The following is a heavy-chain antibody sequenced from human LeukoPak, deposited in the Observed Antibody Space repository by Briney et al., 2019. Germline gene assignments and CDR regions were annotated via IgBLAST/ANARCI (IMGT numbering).Heavy chain of an antibody. D-gene: IGHD6-13*01. CDR3: ARDGIAAAVVFDY. J-gene: IGHJ4*02. Sequence: GGSLRLXCAASGFTFSDYYMSWIRLAPGKGLEWVSYISSSGSTIYYADSVKGRFTISRDNSKNTLYLQMNSLRAEDTAVYYCARDGIAAAVVFDYWGQGTLVTVSS. CDR2: ISSSGSTI. CDR1: GFTFSDYY. V-gene: IGHV3-11*01.